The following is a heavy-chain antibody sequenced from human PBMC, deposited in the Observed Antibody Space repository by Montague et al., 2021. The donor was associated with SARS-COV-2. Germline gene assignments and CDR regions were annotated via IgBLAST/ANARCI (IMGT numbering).Heavy chain of an antibody. J-gene: IGHJ5*02. CDR1: SGSINYYY. V-gene: IGHV4-59*08. D-gene: IGHD3-22*01. CDR2: IYYSGNT. Sequence: SETLSLTCAVSSGSINYYYLSWIRQSPGKGLEWIGHIYYSGNTNYSPSLQSRVTISVDSSKTQFSLRLTSVTAADTAVYYCARHWITMIVVVIKGGWFDPWGQGTLVTVSS. CDR3: ARHWITMIVVVIKGGWFDP.